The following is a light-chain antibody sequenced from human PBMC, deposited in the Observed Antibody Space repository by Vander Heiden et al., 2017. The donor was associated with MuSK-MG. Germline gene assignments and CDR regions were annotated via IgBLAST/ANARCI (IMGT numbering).Light chain of an antibody. V-gene: IGLV3-21*02. CDR1: NIGSKS. CDR2: VDS. CDR3: QVGYSSSDHVV. Sequence: SYVLTQPPSESVAPGQTARMTWGGNNIGSKSVHWSQPKPGQAPVLVVYVDSDRPSGIPERFSGSNSGNTATLTISRVEAGDEADYYCQVGYSSSDHVVFGGGTKLTVL. J-gene: IGLJ2*01.